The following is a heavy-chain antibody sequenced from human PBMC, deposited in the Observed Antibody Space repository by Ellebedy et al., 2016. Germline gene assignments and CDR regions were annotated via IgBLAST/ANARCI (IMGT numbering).Heavy chain of an antibody. D-gene: IGHD3-10*01. V-gene: IGHV3-11*06. CDR1: GFTFSDYY. J-gene: IGHJ3*02. Sequence: GESLKISXAASGFTFSDYYMSWIRQAPGKGLEWVSYISSSSSYTNYADSVKGRFTISRDNAKNSLYLQMNSLRAEDTAVYYCAKDLSPSWVRGVPWTFDIWGQGTMVTVSS. CDR2: ISSSSSYT. CDR3: AKDLSPSWVRGVPWTFDI.